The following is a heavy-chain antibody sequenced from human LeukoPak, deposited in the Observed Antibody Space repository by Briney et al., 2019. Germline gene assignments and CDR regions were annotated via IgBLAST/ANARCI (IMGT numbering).Heavy chain of an antibody. CDR2: IYYSGST. CDR1: GGSISSSSYY. V-gene: IGHV4-61*05. CDR3: ARHGPGCSSTYYDILTGYCRDYYYYGMDV. D-gene: IGHD3-9*01. Sequence: SETLSLTCTVSGGSISSSSYYWSWIRQPPGKGLEWIGYIYYSGSTNYNPSLKSRVTISVDTSKNQFSLKLSSVTAVDTAVYYCARHGPGCSSTYYDILTGYCRDYYYYGMDVWGQGTTVTVSS. J-gene: IGHJ6*02.